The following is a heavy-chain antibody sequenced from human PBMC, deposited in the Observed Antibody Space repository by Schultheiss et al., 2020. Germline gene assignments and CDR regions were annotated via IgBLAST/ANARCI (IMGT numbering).Heavy chain of an antibody. D-gene: IGHD3-3*01. V-gene: IGHV3-33*05. J-gene: IGHJ6*02. Sequence: GGSLRLSCAASGFTFSSYGMHWVRQAPGKGLEWVAVISDDGSKRFYADSVQGRFTISRDNSKNTLYLQMNSLRAEDTAVYYCARGDYDFWSGYYRDYYYGMDVWGQGTTVTVSS. CDR3: ARGDYDFWSGYYRDYYYGMDV. CDR2: ISDDGSKR. CDR1: GFTFSSYG.